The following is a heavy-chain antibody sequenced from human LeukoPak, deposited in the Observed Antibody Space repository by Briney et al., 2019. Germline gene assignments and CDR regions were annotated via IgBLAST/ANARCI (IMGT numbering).Heavy chain of an antibody. V-gene: IGHV4-31*03. CDR3: ARGVDSSGYYRLTYFDY. J-gene: IGHJ4*02. D-gene: IGHD3-22*01. CDR2: NYYSGST. CDR1: GGSISSGGYY. Sequence: SQTLSLTCTVSGGSISSGGYYWSWIRQHPGKGLEWIGYNYYSGSTYYNPSLKSRVTISVDTSKNQFSLKLSSVTAADTAVYYCARGVDSSGYYRLTYFDYWGQGTLVTVSS.